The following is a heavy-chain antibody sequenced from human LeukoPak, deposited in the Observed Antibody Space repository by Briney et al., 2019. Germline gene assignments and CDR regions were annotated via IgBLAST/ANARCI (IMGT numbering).Heavy chain of an antibody. D-gene: IGHD6-13*01. J-gene: IGHJ4*02. CDR2: INPSGGST. CDR1: GYTFTSYY. Sequence: ASVKVSCKASGYTFTSYYMHWVRQAPGQGLEWMGIINPSGGSTSYAQKFQGRVTMTRDMSTSTVYMELSSLRSEDTAVYYCARVHVDCSGYSSSWDYWGQGTLVTVSS. CDR3: ARVHVDCSGYSSSWDY. V-gene: IGHV1-46*01.